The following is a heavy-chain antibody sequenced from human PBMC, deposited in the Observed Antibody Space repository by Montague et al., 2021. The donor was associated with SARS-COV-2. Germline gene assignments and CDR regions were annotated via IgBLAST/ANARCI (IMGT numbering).Heavy chain of an antibody. Sequence: SLRLSCAASGFTFSNYEMNWVRQAPGRGLEWLSDISSGSPIYYADSVKGRFTISRDNAKNSLYLQMNSLRAEDTALYYCARASYYYDGGGFPLLDYWGQGTLVTVSS. V-gene: IGHV3-48*03. D-gene: IGHD3-22*01. CDR1: GFTFSNYE. CDR3: ARASYYYDGGGFPLLDY. J-gene: IGHJ4*02. CDR2: ISSGSPI.